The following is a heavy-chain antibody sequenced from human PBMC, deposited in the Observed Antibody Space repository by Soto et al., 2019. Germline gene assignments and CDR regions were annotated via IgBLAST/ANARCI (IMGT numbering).Heavy chain of an antibody. D-gene: IGHD2-8*01. CDR3: ARDTNSLDL. Sequence: PETLCLTCVVSSYSISSGFFWAWIRQPPGKGLEWVGSIYHTGDTHYNPSLRSQVSMSVDTSKNHFSLRLTYLTAADTAVYFCARDTNSLDLWGQG. V-gene: IGHV4-38-2*02. CDR2: IYHTGDT. CDR1: SYSISSGFF. J-gene: IGHJ5*02.